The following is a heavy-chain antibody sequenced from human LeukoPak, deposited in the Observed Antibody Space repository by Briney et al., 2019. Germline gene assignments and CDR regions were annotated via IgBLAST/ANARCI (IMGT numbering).Heavy chain of an antibody. J-gene: IGHJ4*02. V-gene: IGHV3-48*01. CDR1: GFSLSRYS. D-gene: IGHD2/OR15-2a*01. CDR3: ARDYVYAFDY. Sequence: GGSLRLSCAASGFSLSRYSINWVRQAPGKGLEWVSYISGDGNAKHYTDSVKGRFTISRDNAKNALYLQMNSLRVEDTAVYFCARDYVYAFDYWGQGTLVTVSS. CDR2: ISGDGNAK.